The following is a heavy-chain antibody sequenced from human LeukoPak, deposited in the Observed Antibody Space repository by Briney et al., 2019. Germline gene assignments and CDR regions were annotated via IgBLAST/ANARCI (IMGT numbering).Heavy chain of an antibody. J-gene: IGHJ4*02. CDR2: INPNSGGT. V-gene: IGHV1-2*06. D-gene: IGHD3-3*01. Sequence: ASVKVSCKASGYTFTGYYMHRVRQAPGQGLEWMGRINPNSGGTNYAQKFQGRVTMTRDTSISTAYMELSRLRSDDTAVYYCARVLYDFWSGYYTGFGHWGQGTLVTVSS. CDR3: ARVLYDFWSGYYTGFGH. CDR1: GYTFTGYY.